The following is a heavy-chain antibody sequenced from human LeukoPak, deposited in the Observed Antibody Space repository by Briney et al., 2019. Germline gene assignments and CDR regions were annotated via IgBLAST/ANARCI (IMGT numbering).Heavy chain of an antibody. CDR2: ISSSSSYI. D-gene: IGHD6-13*01. CDR3: ATHRRTADGEPKLEVY. CDR1: GFTFSSHG. V-gene: IGHV3-21*01. Sequence: KPGGSLRLSCVASGFTFSSHGMNWVRQAPGKGLEWVSSISSSSSYIYYADSVKGRFTVSRDNAKNSLYMQMNSLRAEDTAMYYCATHRRTADGEPKLEVYWGQGILVTVSS. J-gene: IGHJ4*02.